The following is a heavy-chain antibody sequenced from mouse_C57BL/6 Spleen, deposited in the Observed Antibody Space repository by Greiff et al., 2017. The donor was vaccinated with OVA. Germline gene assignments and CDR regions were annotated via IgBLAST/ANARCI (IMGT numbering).Heavy chain of an antibody. V-gene: IGHV1-54*01. D-gene: IGHD2-4*01. J-gene: IGHJ2*01. CDR1: GYAFTNYL. CDR2: LNPGSGGT. Sequence: QVQLQQSGAELVRPGTSVKVSCKASGYAFTNYLIEWVKQRPGQGLEWIGVLNPGSGGTNYNEKFKGKATLTADKSSSTAYMQLSSLTSEDSAVYFCAREDYDYFDYWGQGTTLTVSS. CDR3: AREDYDYFDY.